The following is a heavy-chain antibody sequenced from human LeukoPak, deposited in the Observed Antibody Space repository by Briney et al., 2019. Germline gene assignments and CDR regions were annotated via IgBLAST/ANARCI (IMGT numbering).Heavy chain of an antibody. CDR1: GFTFDDYA. D-gene: IGHD1-26*01. Sequence: GGSLRLSCAASGFTFDDYAMHWVRQTPGKGLEWVSGISWNSGDIGYADSVKGRFTVSRDNAKNSLYLQMNSLSAEDTAVYFCARGQWGLDYWGQGTLVTVSS. V-gene: IGHV3-9*01. CDR3: ARGQWGLDY. CDR2: ISWNSGDI. J-gene: IGHJ4*02.